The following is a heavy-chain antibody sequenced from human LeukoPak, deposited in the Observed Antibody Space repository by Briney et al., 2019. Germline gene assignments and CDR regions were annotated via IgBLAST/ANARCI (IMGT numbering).Heavy chain of an antibody. CDR3: ARAPPNGQAVAGTLFDY. Sequence: ASETLSLTCAVYGGSFSGYYWSWIRQPPGKGPEWIGEINHSGSTNYNPSLKSRVTISVDTSKNQFSLKLSSVTAADTAVYYCARAPPNGQAVAGTLFDYWGQGTLVTVSS. CDR1: GGSFSGYY. D-gene: IGHD6-19*01. CDR2: INHSGST. V-gene: IGHV4-34*01. J-gene: IGHJ4*02.